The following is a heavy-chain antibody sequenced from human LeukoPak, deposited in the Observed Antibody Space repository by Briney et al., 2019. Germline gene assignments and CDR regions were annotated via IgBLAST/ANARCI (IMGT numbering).Heavy chain of an antibody. CDR1: GGSFSGYY. Sequence: SETLSLTCAVYGGSFSGYYWSWIRQPPGKGLEWIGEINHSGSTYYNPSLKSRVTISVDTSKNQFSLKLSSVTAADTAVYYCARLGPDYYGSGSYRYFDYWGQGTLVTVSS. J-gene: IGHJ4*02. V-gene: IGHV4-34*01. CDR3: ARLGPDYYGSGSYRYFDY. CDR2: INHSGST. D-gene: IGHD3-10*01.